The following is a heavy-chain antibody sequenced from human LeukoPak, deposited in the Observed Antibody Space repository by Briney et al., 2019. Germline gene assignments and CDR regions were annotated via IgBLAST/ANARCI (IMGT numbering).Heavy chain of an antibody. V-gene: IGHV1-24*01. Sequence: ASVKVSCKVSGYTLTELSMHWVRQAPGKGLEWMGGFDPEDGETIYAQKFQGRVTMTRDTSTSTVYMELSSLRSEDTAVYYCASTVHYDSIFHAFDIWGQGTMVTVSS. CDR3: ASTVHYDSIFHAFDI. D-gene: IGHD3-22*01. CDR2: FDPEDGET. CDR1: GYTLTELS. J-gene: IGHJ3*02.